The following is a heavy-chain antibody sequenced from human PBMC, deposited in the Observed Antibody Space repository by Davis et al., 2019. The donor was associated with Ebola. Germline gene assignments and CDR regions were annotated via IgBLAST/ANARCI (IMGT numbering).Heavy chain of an antibody. J-gene: IGHJ4*02. Sequence: PGGSLRLSCAPSGFTFSAYAMSWVRQAPGKGLEWVSAISGSGARTYYVDSVKGRFTISRDFSKNTLYLQMNSLRAEDTAVYYCAKDGSSGTWDYWGQGTLVTVSS. CDR2: ISGSGART. V-gene: IGHV3-23*01. CDR3: AKDGSSGTWDY. D-gene: IGHD6-19*01. CDR1: GFTFSAYA.